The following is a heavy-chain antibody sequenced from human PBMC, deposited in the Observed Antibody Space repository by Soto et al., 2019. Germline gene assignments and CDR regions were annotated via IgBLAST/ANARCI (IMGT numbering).Heavy chain of an antibody. V-gene: IGHV3-11*05. CDR2: ITSSGSYT. CDR3: ARELDGIDV. J-gene: IGHJ6*02. CDR1: GLTCSDYY. Sequence: QVQLVESGGGLVKPGGSLSLSCAASGLTCSDYYMSWIRQAPGKGLEWVSYITSSGSYTKYADSGQGRFTISRDNAKNSLYLQMNSLRAEDTAVYYCARELDGIDVWGQGTTVTVSS.